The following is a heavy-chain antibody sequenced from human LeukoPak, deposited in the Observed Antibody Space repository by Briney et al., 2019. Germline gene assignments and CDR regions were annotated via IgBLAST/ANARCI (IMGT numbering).Heavy chain of an antibody. Sequence: SETLSLTCAVYGGSFSGYYWSWLRQPPGKGLEWIGEINHSGSTNYNPSLKSRVTISVDTSKNQFSLKLSSVTAADTAVYYCARGASGYWFDPWGQGTLVTVSS. V-gene: IGHV4-34*01. CDR2: INHSGST. CDR1: GGSFSGYY. CDR3: ARGASGYWFDP. J-gene: IGHJ5*02. D-gene: IGHD3-22*01.